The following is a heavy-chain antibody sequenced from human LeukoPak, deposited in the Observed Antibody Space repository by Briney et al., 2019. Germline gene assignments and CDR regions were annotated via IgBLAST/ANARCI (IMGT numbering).Heavy chain of an antibody. CDR1: GYTFTSYG. J-gene: IGHJ5*02. CDR3: ARDRVVWSGYYKVSFRFDP. D-gene: IGHD3-3*01. Sequence: ASVKVSCKASGYTFTSYGISWVRQAPGQGLEWMGWISAYNGNTNYAQKLQGRVTMTTDTSTSTAYMELRSLRSDDTAVYYCARDRVVWSGYYKVSFRFDPWGQGTLVTVSS. CDR2: ISAYNGNT. V-gene: IGHV1-18*01.